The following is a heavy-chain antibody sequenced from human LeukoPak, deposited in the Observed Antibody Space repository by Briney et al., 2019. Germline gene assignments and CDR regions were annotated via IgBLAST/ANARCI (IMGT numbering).Heavy chain of an antibody. V-gene: IGHV4-39*07. D-gene: IGHD4-11*01. Sequence: PSETLSLTCTVSGGSISSSSYYWGWIRQPPGKGLEWIGSIYYSGNTYYNPSLKSRVTISVDTSKNQFSLRLSSVTAADTAVYYCARAPSNPPDYWGQGTLVTVSS. CDR1: GGSISSSSYY. CDR2: IYYSGNT. CDR3: ARAPSNPPDY. J-gene: IGHJ4*02.